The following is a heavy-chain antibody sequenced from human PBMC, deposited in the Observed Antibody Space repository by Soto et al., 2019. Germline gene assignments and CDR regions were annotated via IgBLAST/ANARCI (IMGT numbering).Heavy chain of an antibody. CDR2: MNPNSGNT. V-gene: IGHV1-8*01. D-gene: IGHD3-3*01. CDR3: ARGSYYDFWSGPNPRAFDI. Sequence: RASVKVSCKASGYTFTSYDINWVRQATGQGLEWMGWMNPNSGNTGYAQKFQGRVTMTRNTSISTAYMELSSLRSEDTAVYYCARGSYYDFWSGPNPRAFDIWGQGTMVTVSS. J-gene: IGHJ3*02. CDR1: GYTFTSYD.